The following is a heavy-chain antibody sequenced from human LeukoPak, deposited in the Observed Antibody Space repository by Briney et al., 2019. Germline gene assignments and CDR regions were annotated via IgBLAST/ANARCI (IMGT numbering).Heavy chain of an antibody. Sequence: ASVKVSCKASGYTFTSYYMHWVRQAPGQGLEWMGIINPRGGSATSAQKFQGRVTLTRDTSTSTVYMELSSLRSEDTAVYYCARDYHGSGSLTTFDYWGQGTLVTVSS. CDR3: ARDYHGSGSLTTFDY. V-gene: IGHV1-46*01. CDR1: GYTFTSYY. D-gene: IGHD3-10*01. J-gene: IGHJ4*02. CDR2: INPRGGSA.